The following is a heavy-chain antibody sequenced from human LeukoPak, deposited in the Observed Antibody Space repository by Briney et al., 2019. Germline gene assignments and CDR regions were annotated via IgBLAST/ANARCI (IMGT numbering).Heavy chain of an antibody. Sequence: GGSLRLSCAASGFTFSSDGMHWGRQAPGKGLERVAFIRYDGSNKYYADSVKGRFTISRDNSKNTLYLQMNSLRAEDTAVYYCAKDSLGYCSGTSCYPDDYWGQGTLVTVSS. J-gene: IGHJ4*02. V-gene: IGHV3-30*02. CDR3: AKDSLGYCSGTSCYPDDY. CDR1: GFTFSSDG. CDR2: IRYDGSNK. D-gene: IGHD2-2*01.